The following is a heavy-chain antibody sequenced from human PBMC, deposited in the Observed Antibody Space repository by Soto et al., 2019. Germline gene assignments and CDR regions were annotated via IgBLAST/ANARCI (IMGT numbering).Heavy chain of an antibody. CDR1: GYTFTSYG. Sequence: ASVKVSCKASGYTFTSYGISWVRQAPGQGLEWMGWISAYNGNTNYAQKLQGRVTMTTDTSTSTAYMELRSLRSDDTAVYYYARDSGNILTCPPRRADYYYFMXVWTQGTTVTVSS. CDR2: ISAYNGNT. V-gene: IGHV1-18*01. CDR3: ARDSGNILTCPPRRADYYYFMXV. J-gene: IGHJ6*03. D-gene: IGHD3-9*01.